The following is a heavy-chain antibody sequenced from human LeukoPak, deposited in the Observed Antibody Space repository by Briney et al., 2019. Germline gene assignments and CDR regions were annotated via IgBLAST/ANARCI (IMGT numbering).Heavy chain of an antibody. V-gene: IGHV4-59*08. D-gene: IGHD6-19*01. Sequence: PSETLSLTCTVSGGSISSYYWSWIRQPPGKGLEWIGYIYYSGSTNYNPSLKSRVTISVDTSKNQFSLKLSSVTAADTAVYYCARLDSSGWHNFDYWGQGTLVTVSS. CDR1: GGSISSYY. CDR2: IYYSGST. CDR3: ARLDSSGWHNFDY. J-gene: IGHJ4*02.